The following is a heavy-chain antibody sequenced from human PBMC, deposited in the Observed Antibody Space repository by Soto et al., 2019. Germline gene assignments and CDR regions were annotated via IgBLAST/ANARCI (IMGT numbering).Heavy chain of an antibody. J-gene: IGHJ4*02. CDR3: ARKDEHGDYAPGGY. CDR1: GFSFSSYG. V-gene: IGHV3-33*01. CDR2: IWYDGSKK. Sequence: QVQLVESGGGLVQPGRSLRLSCAASGFSFSSYGMHWVRQAPGKGLEWLAVIWYDGSKKYYADSVKGRFTVSKDKSENPLYLQMNSLTAEDTGVYYCARKDEHGDYAPGGYWGQGTLVIVSS. D-gene: IGHD4-17*01.